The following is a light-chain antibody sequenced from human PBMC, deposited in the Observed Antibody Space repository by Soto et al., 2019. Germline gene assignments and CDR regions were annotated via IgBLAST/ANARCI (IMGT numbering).Light chain of an antibody. J-gene: IGKJ2*01. CDR1: QGISSY. V-gene: IGKV1-8*01. Sequence: AIRMTQSPSSFSASTGDRVTITCRASQGISSYLAWYQQKPGKAPKLLIYAASTLQSGVPSRCSGSGSGTDFTLTISRLQSEDFVTYYCQQYYSYPYTLGPWTK. CDR3: QQYYSYPYT. CDR2: AAS.